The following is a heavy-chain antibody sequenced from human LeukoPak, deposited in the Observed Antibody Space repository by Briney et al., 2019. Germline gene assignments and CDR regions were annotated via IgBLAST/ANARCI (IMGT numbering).Heavy chain of an antibody. CDR2: NYSGGST. D-gene: IGHD2-15*01. V-gene: IGHV3-53*01. J-gene: IGHJ4*02. CDR3: PSFYCSGGSCSRKDFDY. Sequence: GCSLRLSCAASGFTVSSNHMSWVRQAPGKGLEWVSVNYSGGSTYYADSVKGRFTIPRDNSKNTLYLQMNSLRAEDTAVYYCPSFYCSGGSCSRKDFDYWGQGTLVTVSS. CDR1: GFTVSSNH.